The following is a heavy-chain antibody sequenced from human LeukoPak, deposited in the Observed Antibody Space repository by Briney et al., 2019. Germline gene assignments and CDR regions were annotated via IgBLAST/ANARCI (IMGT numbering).Heavy chain of an antibody. J-gene: IGHJ4*02. CDR3: AKDRPPLDY. V-gene: IGHV3-74*01. Sequence: HPGGSLRLSCEASGFTFSSYWMHWVRQVPGKGLVWVSRINTDESRTNYADSVKGRFAISRDNSKNTLYLQMNSLRAEDTAVYYCAKDRPPLDYWGQGTLVTVSS. CDR1: GFTFSSYW. CDR2: INTDESRT.